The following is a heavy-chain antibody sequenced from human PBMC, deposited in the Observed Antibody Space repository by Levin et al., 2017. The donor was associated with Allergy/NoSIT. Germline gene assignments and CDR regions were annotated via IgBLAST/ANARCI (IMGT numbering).Heavy chain of an antibody. V-gene: IGHV3-30*03. D-gene: IGHD2-21*02. J-gene: IGHJ4*02. Sequence: GGSLRLSCAGSGFRFRNFGMHWVRQAPGKGLEWVAVISHDGSDRFYADSVRGRFTISRDNSKNTLYLQMENVGTEDTGVYYCATSGDSYSFDDWGQGPPVTVSS. CDR1: GFRFRNFG. CDR2: ISHDGSDR. CDR3: ATSGDSYSFDD.